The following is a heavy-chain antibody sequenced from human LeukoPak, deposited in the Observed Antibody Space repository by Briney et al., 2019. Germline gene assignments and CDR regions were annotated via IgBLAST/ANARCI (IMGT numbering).Heavy chain of an antibody. Sequence: SVKVSCKASGYTFTGYYMHWVRQAPGQGLEWMGWINPNSGGTNYAQKFQGRVTMTRDTSISTAYMELSRLRSDDTAVYYCARVISQATSYFDYWGQGTLVTVSS. D-gene: IGHD5-12*01. CDR2: INPNSGGT. J-gene: IGHJ4*02. V-gene: IGHV1-2*02. CDR1: GYTFTGYY. CDR3: ARVISQATSYFDY.